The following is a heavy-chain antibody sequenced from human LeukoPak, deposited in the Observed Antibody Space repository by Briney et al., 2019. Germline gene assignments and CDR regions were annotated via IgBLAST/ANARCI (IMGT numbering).Heavy chain of an antibody. V-gene: IGHV3-23*01. CDR1: GFNFSSYG. D-gene: IGHD5-18*01. J-gene: IGHJ4*02. CDR3: AKVRGYSYGPDY. CDR2: ISGSGRDT. Sequence: QAGGSLRLSCAASGFNFSSYGMTWVRQAPGKGLEWVSIISGSGRDTYYADSVKGRFTISRDNSKNTLYLQMNSLRAEDTAVYYCAKVRGYSYGPDYWGQGTLVTVSS.